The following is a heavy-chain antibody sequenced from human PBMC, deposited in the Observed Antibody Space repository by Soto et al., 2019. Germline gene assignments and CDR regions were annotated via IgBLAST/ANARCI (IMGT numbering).Heavy chain of an antibody. D-gene: IGHD3-16*01. CDR1: GFTFRSYV. V-gene: IGHV3-33*05. CDR3: ARWGTTGGLDV. J-gene: IGHJ1*01. Sequence: QVQLVESGGGVVQPGTSLRLSCVGSGFTFRSYVIHWVRQAPGKGLEWVALTSYDGSNKDYGDSVKGRFTISRDNSRNTVDLQRDSLRRKETALYYCARWGTTGGLDVWGQGTLVSVSS. CDR2: TSYDGSNK.